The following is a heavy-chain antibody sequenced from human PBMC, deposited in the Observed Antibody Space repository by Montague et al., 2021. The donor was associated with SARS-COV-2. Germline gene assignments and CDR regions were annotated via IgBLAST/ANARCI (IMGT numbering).Heavy chain of an antibody. V-gene: IGHV6-1*01. D-gene: IGHD2-2*01. CDR3: ARGLPAGPNYGMDV. Sequence: CAISGDSVSSNSGAWNWLRQSPSRGLEWLGRTYYRSKWYYNYGVYVESRVTVNADTSKNLVFLQLNFVTPEDTAVYFCARGLPAGPNYGMDVWGQGTTVTISS. CDR1: GDSVSSNSGA. J-gene: IGHJ6*02. CDR2: TYYRSKWYY.